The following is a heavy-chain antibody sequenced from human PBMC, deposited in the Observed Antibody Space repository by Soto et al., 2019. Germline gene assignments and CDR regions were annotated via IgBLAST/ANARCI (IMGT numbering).Heavy chain of an antibody. D-gene: IGHD3-22*01. CDR2: INHSGST. CDR3: ARMATYYYDSSGYYFDY. Sequence: SETLSLTCAVYGGSFSGYYWSWIRQPPGKGLEWIGEINHSGSTNYNPSLKSRVTISVDTSKNQFSLKLSSVTAADTAVYYCARMATYYYDSSGYYFDYWGQGTLVTVSS. CDR1: GGSFSGYY. V-gene: IGHV4-34*01. J-gene: IGHJ4*02.